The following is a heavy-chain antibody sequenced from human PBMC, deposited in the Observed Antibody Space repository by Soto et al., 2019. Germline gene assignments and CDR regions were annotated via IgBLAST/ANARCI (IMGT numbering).Heavy chain of an antibody. V-gene: IGHV1-8*01. CDR1: GYTFTSYD. D-gene: IGHD2-2*01. CDR3: AREPADSGNWFDP. Sequence: QVQLVQSGAEVKKPGASVRVSCKASGYTFTSYDINWVRQATGQGLEWMGWMNPNSGSTGYAQKLQGRITLTRDTSASTAYMELSSLRSDDTAVYYCAREPADSGNWFDPWGQGTLVTVSS. CDR2: MNPNSGST. J-gene: IGHJ5*02.